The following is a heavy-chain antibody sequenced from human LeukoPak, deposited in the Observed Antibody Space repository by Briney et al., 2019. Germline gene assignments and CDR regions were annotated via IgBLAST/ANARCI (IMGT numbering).Heavy chain of an antibody. J-gene: IGHJ3*02. CDR3: ARDGAAMNAFDI. Sequence: ASVKVSFKASGYTFTGYYMHWVRQAPGQGLEWMGWINPNSGGTNYAQKFQGRVTMTRDTSISTAYMELSRLRSDDTAVYHCARDGAAMNAFDIWGQGTMVTVSS. V-gene: IGHV1-2*02. CDR2: INPNSGGT. D-gene: IGHD6-25*01. CDR1: GYTFTGYY.